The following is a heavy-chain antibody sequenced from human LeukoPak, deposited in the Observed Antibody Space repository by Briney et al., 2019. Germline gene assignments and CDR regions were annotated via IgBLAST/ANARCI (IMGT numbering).Heavy chain of an antibody. Sequence: SETLSLTCTVSGGSINSYYWSWIRQPAGKGLEWIGRIYTSGSTNYNPSLKSRVTISVDTSKNQFSLKLSSVTAADTAVYYCARVDYDFWSGYYMWGQGTLVTVSS. CDR3: ARVDYDFWSGYYM. CDR1: GGSINSYY. J-gene: IGHJ4*02. V-gene: IGHV4-4*07. CDR2: IYTSGST. D-gene: IGHD3-3*01.